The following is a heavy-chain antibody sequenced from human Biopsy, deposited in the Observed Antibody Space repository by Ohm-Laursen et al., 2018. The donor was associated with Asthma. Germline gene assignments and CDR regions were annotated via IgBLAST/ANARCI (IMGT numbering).Heavy chain of an antibody. CDR1: GFTFSSYP. CDR2: INNSSSII. CDR3: ARGYCRDDACYSPPDY. V-gene: IGHV3-48*02. J-gene: IGHJ4*02. Sequence: SLRLSCAASGFTFSSYPMNWVRQAPEKGLEWLSYINNSSSIIYYADSVKGRFTISRDNAKNSLFLQMNSLRDEDTAVYYCARGYCRDDACYSPPDYWGQGTLVTVSS. D-gene: IGHD2-15*01.